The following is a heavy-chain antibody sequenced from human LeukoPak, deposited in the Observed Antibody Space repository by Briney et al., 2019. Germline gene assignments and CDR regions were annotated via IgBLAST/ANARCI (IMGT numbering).Heavy chain of an antibody. J-gene: IGHJ6*03. D-gene: IGHD6-13*01. Sequence: GGSLRLSCAASEFTFVRYAMNWVRQAPGNGLEWVSYISSSRFKIGYADSVKGRFTISRDNSKNSLYLQMDSLRVEDTAVYYCVRDPSYGSSWYYYMDVWGKGTTVTVSS. CDR3: VRDPSYGSSWYYYMDV. CDR2: ISSSRFKI. CDR1: EFTFVRYA. V-gene: IGHV3-48*04.